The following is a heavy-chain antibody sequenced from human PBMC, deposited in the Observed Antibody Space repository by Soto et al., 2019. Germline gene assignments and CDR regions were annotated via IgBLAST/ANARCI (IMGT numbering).Heavy chain of an antibody. CDR3: ARDRYCSSTSCYLGYFDY. CDR1: GFTFSSYG. V-gene: IGHV3-33*01. J-gene: IGHJ4*02. D-gene: IGHD2-2*01. Sequence: GGSLRLSCAASGFTFSSYGMHWGRQAPGKGLEWVAVIWYDGSNKYYADSVKGRFTISRDNSKNTLYLQMNSLRAEDTAVYYCARDRYCSSTSCYLGYFDYWGQGTLVTVSS. CDR2: IWYDGSNK.